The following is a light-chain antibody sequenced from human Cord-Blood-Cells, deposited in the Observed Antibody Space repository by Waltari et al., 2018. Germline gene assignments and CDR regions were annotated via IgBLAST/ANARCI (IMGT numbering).Light chain of an antibody. CDR2: RNN. J-gene: IGLJ3*02. CDR1: SSHIGSNT. V-gene: IGLV1-44*01. Sequence: QSVLTQPPSASGTPGQRVTISCSGSSSHIGSNTVNWYQQLPGTAPKLLIYRNNQRPSGVPDRFSGSKSGTSASLAISGLQAEDEADYYCAAWDDSLNGWVLGGGTKLTVL. CDR3: AAWDDSLNGWV.